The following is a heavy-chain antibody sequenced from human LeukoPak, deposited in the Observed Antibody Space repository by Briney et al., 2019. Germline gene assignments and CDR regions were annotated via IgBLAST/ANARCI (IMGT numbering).Heavy chain of an antibody. J-gene: IGHJ4*02. CDR2: IYYSGST. Sequence: NPSETLSLTCTVSGGSISSSSYYWGWIRQPPGKGLEWIGSIYYSGSTYYNPSLKSRVTISVDTSKNQFSLKLSSVTAADTAVYYCARSRGYSYGYFDYWGQGTLVTVSS. CDR3: ARSRGYSYGYFDY. CDR1: GGSISSSSYY. D-gene: IGHD5-18*01. V-gene: IGHV4-39*01.